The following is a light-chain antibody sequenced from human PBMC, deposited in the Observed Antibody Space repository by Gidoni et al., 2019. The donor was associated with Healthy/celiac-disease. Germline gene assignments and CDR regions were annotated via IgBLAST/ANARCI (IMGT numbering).Light chain of an antibody. CDR2: AAS. V-gene: IGKV1-39*01. CDR1: QSISSY. Sequence: DIQMTQSPSSLSASVGDRVTITCLASQSISSYLNWYQQKPGKAPKLLIYAASSLQSRVPTRFSGSGSGTDFTLTISSLQPEDFATYYCQQSYSTHTFGEGTKVEIK. J-gene: IGKJ4*01. CDR3: QQSYSTHT.